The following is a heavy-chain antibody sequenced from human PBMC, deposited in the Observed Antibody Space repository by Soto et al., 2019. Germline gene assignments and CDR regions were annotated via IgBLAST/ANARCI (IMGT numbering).Heavy chain of an antibody. CDR2: IIPILGIA. J-gene: IGHJ4*02. CDR3: ARMVRRYSYGFYFDY. CDR1: GGTFSSYT. D-gene: IGHD5-18*01. Sequence: QVQLVQSGAEVKKPGSSVKVSCKASGGTFSSYTISWVRQAPGQGLEWMGRIIPILGIANYAQKFQGRVTITADKSTSTAYMELSSLRSEDTAVYYCARMVRRYSYGFYFDYWGQGTLVTVSS. V-gene: IGHV1-69*02.